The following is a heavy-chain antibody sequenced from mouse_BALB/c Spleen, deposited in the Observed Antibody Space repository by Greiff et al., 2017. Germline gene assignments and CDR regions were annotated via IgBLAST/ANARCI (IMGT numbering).Heavy chain of an antibody. D-gene: IGHD3-3*01. V-gene: IGHV14-3*02. CDR3: ARRAPYYAMDY. J-gene: IGHJ4*01. CDR1: GFNIKDTY. CDR2: IDPANGNT. Sequence: EVQLQQSGAELVKPGASVKLSCTASGFNIKDTYMHWVKQRPEQGLEWIGRIDPANGNTKYDPKFPGKATITADKSSNTAYLQLSSLTSEDTAVYYCARRAPYYAMDYWGQGTSVTVSS.